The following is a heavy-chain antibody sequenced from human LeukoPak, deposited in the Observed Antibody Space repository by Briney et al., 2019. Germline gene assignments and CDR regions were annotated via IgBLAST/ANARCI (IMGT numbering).Heavy chain of an antibody. Sequence: SETLSLTCAVYGGSFRGYYWTWLRQSPEKGLEWIGEITHSGRTNYNPSLKSRVTISVDTSKNQFSLNVTSVTAADTTVYFCARGRGYYDSGEHYSAVNRASRCHFHFWGQGTLVTVSS. D-gene: IGHD3-22*01. V-gene: IGHV4-34*01. CDR2: ITHSGRT. CDR3: ARGRGYYDSGEHYSAVNRASRCHFHF. CDR1: GGSFRGYY. J-gene: IGHJ4*02.